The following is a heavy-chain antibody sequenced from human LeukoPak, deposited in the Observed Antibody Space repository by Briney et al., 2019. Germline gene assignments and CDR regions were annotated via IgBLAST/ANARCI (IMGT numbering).Heavy chain of an antibody. J-gene: IGHJ4*02. Sequence: PSETLSLTCTVSGGSISSGDYYWSWIRQPPGKGLEWIGYIYYSGSTYYNPSLKSRVTISVDTSKNQFSLKLSSVTAADTAVYYCARAEVVVPAAAHFDYWGQGTLVTVPS. CDR2: IYYSGST. V-gene: IGHV4-30-4*08. CDR1: GGSISSGDYY. CDR3: ARAEVVVPAAAHFDY. D-gene: IGHD2-2*01.